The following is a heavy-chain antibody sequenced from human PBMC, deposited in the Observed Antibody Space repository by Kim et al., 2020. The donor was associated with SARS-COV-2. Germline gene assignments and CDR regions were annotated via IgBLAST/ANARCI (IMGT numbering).Heavy chain of an antibody. CDR3: ARDVESGIAAAGLDY. D-gene: IGHD6-13*01. CDR1: GYTFTSYY. Sequence: ASVKVSCKASGYTFTSYYMHWVRQAPGQGLEWMGIINPSGGSTSYAQKFQGRVTMTRDTSTSTVYMELSSLRSEDTAVYYCARDVESGIAAAGLDYWGQGTLVTVSS. V-gene: IGHV1-46*01. CDR2: INPSGGST. J-gene: IGHJ4*02.